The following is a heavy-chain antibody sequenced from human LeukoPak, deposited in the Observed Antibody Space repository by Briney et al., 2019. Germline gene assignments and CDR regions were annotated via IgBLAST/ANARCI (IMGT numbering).Heavy chain of an antibody. CDR2: IGGGGRTT. J-gene: IGHJ4*02. V-gene: IGHV3-23*01. CDR3: AREAAHFDY. CDR1: GLSFSNYA. Sequence: PGGSLRLSCVASGLSFSNYAMTWVRQAPGKGLEWVSVIGGGGRTTYYADSVKGRFTISRDNSKNTLFLQMNSLRVEDTAIYYCAREAAHFDYWGQGTLVTVSS. D-gene: IGHD6-6*01.